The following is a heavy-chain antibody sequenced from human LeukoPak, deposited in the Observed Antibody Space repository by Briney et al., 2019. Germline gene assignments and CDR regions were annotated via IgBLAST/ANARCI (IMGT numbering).Heavy chain of an antibody. V-gene: IGHV3-30-3*01. D-gene: IGHD6-19*01. J-gene: IGHJ3*02. CDR1: GFTFSSYA. CDR3: ARHQWLDFDAFDI. Sequence: GGSLRLSCAASGFTFSSYAMHWVRQAPGKGLEWVAVISYDGSNKYYADSVKGRFTISRDNSKNTLYLQMNSLRAEDTAVYYCARHQWLDFDAFDIWGQGTMVTVSS. CDR2: ISYDGSNK.